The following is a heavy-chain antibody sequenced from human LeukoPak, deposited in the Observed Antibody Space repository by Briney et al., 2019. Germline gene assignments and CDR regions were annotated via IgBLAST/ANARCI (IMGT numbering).Heavy chain of an antibody. CDR1: GGSISSYY. D-gene: IGHD3-10*01. CDR2: IYGTGTI. V-gene: IGHV4-4*07. CDR3: TRDSGTTGEVKFDP. Sequence: SETLSLTCTVSGGSISSYYWSWIRQPAGKGLEWIGRIYGTGTIAYNPSLQSRVTMSVDTSKNEFSLKMSSVTAADTAVYYCTRDSGTTGEVKFDPWGQGTLVTVSS. J-gene: IGHJ5*02.